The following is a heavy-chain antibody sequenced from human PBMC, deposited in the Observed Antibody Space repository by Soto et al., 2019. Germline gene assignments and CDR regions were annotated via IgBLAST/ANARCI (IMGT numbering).Heavy chain of an antibody. CDR1: GFTVSSNY. Sequence: GGSLRLSCAGSGFTVSSNYMSWVRQAPGKGLEWVSVIYSGGSTYYADSVKGRFTISRDNSKNTLYLQMNSLRAEDTAVYYFSRAYGGNPALFAPRAQRTPVTVSS. CDR3: SRAYGGNPALFAP. J-gene: IGHJ5*02. V-gene: IGHV3-53*01. D-gene: IGHD4-17*01. CDR2: IYSGGST.